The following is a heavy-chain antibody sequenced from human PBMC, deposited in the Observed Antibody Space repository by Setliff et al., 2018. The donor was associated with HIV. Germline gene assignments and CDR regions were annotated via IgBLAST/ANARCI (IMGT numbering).Heavy chain of an antibody. V-gene: IGHV4-4*09. Sequence: SETLSLTCTVSGGSISSYYWSWIRQPPGKGLEWIGYIYTSGSTNYNPSPKSRVTMSVDTSKNKFSLKLSSVTAADTAVYYCARRAFKDGYKRSYFGYWGQGTLVTVSS. CDR3: ARRAFKDGYKRSYFGY. CDR1: GGSISSYY. J-gene: IGHJ4*02. D-gene: IGHD5-12*01. CDR2: IYTSGST.